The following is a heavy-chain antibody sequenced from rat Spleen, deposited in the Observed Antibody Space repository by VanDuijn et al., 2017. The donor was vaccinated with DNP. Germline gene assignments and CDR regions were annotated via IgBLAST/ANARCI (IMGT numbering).Heavy chain of an antibody. D-gene: IGHD1-10*01. CDR2: IWAGGST. CDR3: ARHGVTTPYWYFDF. Sequence: QVQLKESGPGLVQPSQTLSLTCTVSGFSLTSYTVSWVRQPPGKGLMWMGTIWAGGSTNYNSAAQSRLSISRDTSKSQVFLKMNSLQPEDTGTYYCARHGVTTPYWYFDFWGPGSMVTVSA. V-gene: IGHV2-72*01. CDR1: GFSLTSYT. J-gene: IGHJ1*01.